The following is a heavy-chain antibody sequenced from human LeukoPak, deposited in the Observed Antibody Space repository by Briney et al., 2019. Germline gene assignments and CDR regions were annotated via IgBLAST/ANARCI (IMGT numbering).Heavy chain of an antibody. CDR3: ARDLPDRYCSSTSCYTYYGMDV. D-gene: IGHD2-2*02. Sequence: GESLRLSCAASGFTFSSYAMSWVRQAPGKGLEWVSAISNIGDNTDYADSVKGRFTISRDNSKKIVNLQLNSLRAEDTAVYYCARDLPDRYCSSTSCYTYYGMDVWGQGTTVTVSS. CDR1: GFTFSSYA. J-gene: IGHJ6*02. V-gene: IGHV3-23*01. CDR2: ISNIGDNT.